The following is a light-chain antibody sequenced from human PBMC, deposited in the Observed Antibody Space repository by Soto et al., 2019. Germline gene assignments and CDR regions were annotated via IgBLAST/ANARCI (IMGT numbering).Light chain of an antibody. J-gene: IGKJ1*01. CDR1: QSVSSSY. V-gene: IGKV3-20*01. CDR3: QQYGSSPWT. Sequence: EIVLTPSPGTLSLSPGERATLSCRASQSVSSSYLAWYQQKPGQAPRLLIYGASSRATGIPDRFSGSGSGTDFTLTISRREPEDFAVYYCQQYGSSPWTFGQGTKVEIK. CDR2: GAS.